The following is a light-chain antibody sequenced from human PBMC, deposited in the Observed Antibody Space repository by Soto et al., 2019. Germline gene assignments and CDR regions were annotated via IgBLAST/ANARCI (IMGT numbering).Light chain of an antibody. CDR3: QQYYDSPLT. CDR1: QSILSSSNNRNY. Sequence: DIVMTQSPDSLAVSLGERANINCKSSQSILSSSNNRNYIVWYQQKPGQPPKTLISWASTRESGVPDRFSGSGSGTDFTLTIISLQAEDVAVYYCQQYYDSPLTFGGGTKVEIK. J-gene: IGKJ4*01. V-gene: IGKV4-1*01. CDR2: WAS.